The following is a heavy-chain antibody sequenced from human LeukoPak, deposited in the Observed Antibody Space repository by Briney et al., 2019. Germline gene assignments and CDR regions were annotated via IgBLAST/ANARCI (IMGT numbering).Heavy chain of an antibody. J-gene: IGHJ4*02. D-gene: IGHD6-6*01. CDR2: ICYSGST. Sequence: PSETLSLTCTVSGGSISSSSYYWGWIRQPPGKGLEWIGTICYSGSTYHNPSLKSRVTISVDTSKNQFSLKLSSVTAADTAVYYCARHASLSIAAYFEYWGQGTLVTVSS. CDR1: GGSISSSSYY. V-gene: IGHV4-39*01. CDR3: ARHASLSIAAYFEY.